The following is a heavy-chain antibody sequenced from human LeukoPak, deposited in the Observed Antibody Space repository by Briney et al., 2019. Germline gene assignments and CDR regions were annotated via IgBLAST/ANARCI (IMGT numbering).Heavy chain of an antibody. CDR1: GFTFDDYA. CDR3: AKARNAVAGTGYYFDD. D-gene: IGHD6-19*01. J-gene: IGHJ4*02. CDR2: VTWDGSFT. V-gene: IGHV3-43D*03. Sequence: PGGSLRLSCAASGFTFDDYAMHWVRQAPGKGLEWVSLVTWDGSFTYYVDSVKGRFTISRDNSKNSLYLQMNSLRAEDTAFYYCAKARNAVAGTGYYFDDWVQGTLVTVSS.